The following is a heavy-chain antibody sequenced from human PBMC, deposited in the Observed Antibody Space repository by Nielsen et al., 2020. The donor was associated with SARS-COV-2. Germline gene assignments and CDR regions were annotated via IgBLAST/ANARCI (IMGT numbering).Heavy chain of an antibody. V-gene: IGHV3-66*02. Sequence: GESLKISCAGSGFSFSSYEMNWVRQVPGKGLEWVSVIYTGGPTYYADSVKGRFTISRDNSKNTLYLQINSLRAEDTAVYYCACPDYYGSGVYFDYWGQGTLVTVSS. CDR2: IYTGGPT. J-gene: IGHJ4*02. CDR3: ACPDYYGSGVYFDY. CDR1: GFSFSSYE. D-gene: IGHD3-10*01.